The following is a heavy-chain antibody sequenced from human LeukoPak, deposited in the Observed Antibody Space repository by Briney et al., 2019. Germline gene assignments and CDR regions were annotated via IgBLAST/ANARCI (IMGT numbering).Heavy chain of an antibody. CDR3: ARSGISTIPNFDY. D-gene: IGHD3-3*01. CDR1: GYTFTGYY. J-gene: IGHJ4*02. CDR2: INPNSGAT. V-gene: IGHV1-2*02. Sequence: ASVKVFXKASGYTFTGYYIHWVRQAPGQGLEWIGWINPNSGATNNAQKFQGRVTVSRDTSISTAYMEVSKLRSDDTAVYYCARSGISTIPNFDYWGQGTLVTVSS.